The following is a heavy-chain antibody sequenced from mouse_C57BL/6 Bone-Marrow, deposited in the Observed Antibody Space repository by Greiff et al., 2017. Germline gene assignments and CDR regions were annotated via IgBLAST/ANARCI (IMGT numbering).Heavy chain of an antibody. D-gene: IGHD1-1*01. J-gene: IGHJ1*03. CDR2: IDPSDSYT. CDR3: ARSDYYGSRDWYFDV. Sequence: QQSGAELVMPGASVKLSCKASGYTFTSYWMHWVKQRPGQGLEWIGEIDPSDSYTNYNQKFKGKSTLTVDKSSSTAYMQLSSLTSEDSAVYYCARSDYYGSRDWYFDVWGTGTTVTVSS. CDR1: GYTFTSYW. V-gene: IGHV1-69*01.